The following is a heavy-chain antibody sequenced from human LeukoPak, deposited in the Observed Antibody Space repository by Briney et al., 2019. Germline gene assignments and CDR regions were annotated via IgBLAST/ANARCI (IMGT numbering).Heavy chain of an antibody. CDR1: GYTLTALS. Sequence: ASVKFYCKVSGYTLTALSMHWGRQDPGKGLEWMGGFEPEDGETIYAQKFQGRVTMTEDTSTDTAYMELSSLRSEDTVFFQSAAGIRDFNSDAFDIWGQGTMVTVSS. V-gene: IGHV1-24*01. D-gene: IGHD3-9*01. CDR3: AAGIRDFNSDAFDI. CDR2: FEPEDGET. J-gene: IGHJ3*02.